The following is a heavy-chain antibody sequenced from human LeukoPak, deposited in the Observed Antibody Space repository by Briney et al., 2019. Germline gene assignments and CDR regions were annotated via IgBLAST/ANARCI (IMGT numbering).Heavy chain of an antibody. D-gene: IGHD1-26*01. CDR3: ARDNVGSYDY. CDR2: SKNKADSYTT. Sequence: PGGSLRLSCAASGFTFSDYYMDWVRQTPGKGLEWIGRSKNKADSYTTHYAASVKGRFTISRDDSKNSLYLQMNSLKTEDMAVYYCARDNVGSYDYWGQGTLVTVSS. J-gene: IGHJ4*02. V-gene: IGHV3-72*01. CDR1: GFTFSDYY.